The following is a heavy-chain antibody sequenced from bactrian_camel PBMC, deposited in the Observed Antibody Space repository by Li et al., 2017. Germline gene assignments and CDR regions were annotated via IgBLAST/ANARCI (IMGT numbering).Heavy chain of an antibody. J-gene: IGHJ4*01. Sequence: HVQLVESGGGPVQPGESLRLSCAASKGPYERYCMAWFRQRPGKEREGVAQMYSGESSTYYADSVKGRFTISVDSAKNTLYLQMNSLKHEDTAVYYCRTSRRGDLGSGTQVTVS. CDR1: KGPYERYC. CDR2: MYSGESST. V-gene: IGHV3S1*01. CDR3: RTSRRGD.